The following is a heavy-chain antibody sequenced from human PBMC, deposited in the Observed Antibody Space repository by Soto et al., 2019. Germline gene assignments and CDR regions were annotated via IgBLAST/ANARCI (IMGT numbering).Heavy chain of an antibody. Sequence: QVQLVQSEAEVKKPGSSVKVSCKASGGTFSSYAISWVRHAPGQGLEWMGGIIPIFGTANYAQKFQGRVTITADESTSTAYMELSSLRSEDTAVYYCARSITMVRGDLAYWGQGTLVTVSS. J-gene: IGHJ4*02. D-gene: IGHD3-10*01. CDR2: IIPIFGTA. CDR3: ARSITMVRGDLAY. V-gene: IGHV1-69*12. CDR1: GGTFSSYA.